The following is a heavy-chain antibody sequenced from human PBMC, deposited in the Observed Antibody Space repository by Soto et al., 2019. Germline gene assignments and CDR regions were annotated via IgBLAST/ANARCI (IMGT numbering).Heavy chain of an antibody. CDR3: ARAGSGSYSYYYYGMDV. J-gene: IGHJ6*02. CDR2: IIPIFGTA. Sequence: QVQLVQSGAEVKKPGSSVKVSCKASGGTFSSYAISWVRQAPGQGLEWMGGIIPIFGTANYAQKFQGRVTITADESTSTAYMELSSLRSEETAVYYCARAGSGSYSYYYYGMDVWGQGTTVTVSS. D-gene: IGHD1-26*01. V-gene: IGHV1-69*01. CDR1: GGTFSSYA.